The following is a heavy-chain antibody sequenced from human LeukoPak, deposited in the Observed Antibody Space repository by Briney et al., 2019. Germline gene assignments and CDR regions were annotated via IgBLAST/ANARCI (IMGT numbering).Heavy chain of an antibody. D-gene: IGHD4-23*01. V-gene: IGHV1-18*01. Sequence: GASVKVSCKASGYTFTSYGISWVRQAPGQGLEWMGWISAYNGNTNYAQKFQGWVTMTRDTSISTAYMELSRLRSDDTAVYYCARGNSSDFDYWGQGTLVTVSS. CDR2: ISAYNGNT. CDR1: GYTFTSYG. J-gene: IGHJ4*02. CDR3: ARGNSSDFDY.